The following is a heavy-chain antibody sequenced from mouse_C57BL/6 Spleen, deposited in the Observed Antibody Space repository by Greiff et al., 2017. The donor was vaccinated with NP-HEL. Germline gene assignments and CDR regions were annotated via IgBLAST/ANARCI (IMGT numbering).Heavy chain of an antibody. CDR2: INPNNGGT. CDR3: VLREVTTGFFDY. CDR1: GYTFTDYN. D-gene: IGHD2-2*01. V-gene: IGHV1-22*01. Sequence: EVQLQQSGPELVKPGASVKMSCKASGYTFTDYNMHWVKQSHGKSLEWIGYINPNNGGTSYNQKFKGKATLTVNKSSSTAYMELRSLTSEDSAVYYCVLREVTTGFFDYWGQGTTLTVSS. J-gene: IGHJ2*01.